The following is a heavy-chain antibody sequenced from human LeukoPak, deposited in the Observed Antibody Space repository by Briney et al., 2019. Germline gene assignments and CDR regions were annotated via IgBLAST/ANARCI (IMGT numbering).Heavy chain of an antibody. V-gene: IGHV3-30-3*01. Sequence: WETLSLSCAVSGFTFSSYALHWVRQAPGKGLEWVAVISYDGSNKYYADSVKGRFTISRDNSKNTLYLQMNSLRAEDTAVYYCARDQGSYYFDYWGQGTLVTVSS. CDR3: ARDQGSYYFDY. D-gene: IGHD3-10*01. CDR2: ISYDGSNK. CDR1: GFTFSSYA. J-gene: IGHJ4*02.